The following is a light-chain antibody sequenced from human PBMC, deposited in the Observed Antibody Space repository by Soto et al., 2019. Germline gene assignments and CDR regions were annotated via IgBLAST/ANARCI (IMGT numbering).Light chain of an antibody. J-gene: IGKJ1*01. Sequence: EIVMTQSPNTLSVSPGERATLFFRASQSVSSTVAWYQQRPGQAPRLLIYGASTRATGIPARFSGSGSGTDFTLTISRLEPEDFAVYYCQQHDNSPWMFGQGTKVHIK. CDR1: QSVSST. CDR3: QQHDNSPWM. CDR2: GAS. V-gene: IGKV3-15*01.